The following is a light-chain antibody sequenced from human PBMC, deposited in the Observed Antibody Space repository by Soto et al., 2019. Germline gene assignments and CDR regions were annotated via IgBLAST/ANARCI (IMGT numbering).Light chain of an antibody. J-gene: IGKJ1*01. CDR3: HQYNSWST. CDR2: DAS. CDR1: KSVGTN. V-gene: IGKV3-15*01. Sequence: SVMTQSPDTLSVSPGERATLSCRASKSVGTNLAWYQQKPGQAPRLLIYDASKRATDIPPRFRGGGSGTEFTLTISSLQSEDFAVYHCHQYNSWSTFDQGTKGEIK.